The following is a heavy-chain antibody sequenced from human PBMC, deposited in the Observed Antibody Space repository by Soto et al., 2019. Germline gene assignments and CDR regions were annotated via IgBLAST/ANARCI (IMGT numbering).Heavy chain of an antibody. V-gene: IGHV3-23*01. J-gene: IGHJ4*02. CDR2: ISGSGGST. D-gene: IGHD2-15*01. CDR3: AKAKHGYCSGGSCYSHFDY. CDR1: GFTFRSYA. Sequence: PGGSLRLSCAASGFTFRSYAMSWVRQAPGKGLEWVSAISGSGGSTYYADSVKGRFTISRDNSKNTLYLQMNSLRAEDTAVYYCAKAKHGYCSGGSCYSHFDYWGQGTLVTVSS.